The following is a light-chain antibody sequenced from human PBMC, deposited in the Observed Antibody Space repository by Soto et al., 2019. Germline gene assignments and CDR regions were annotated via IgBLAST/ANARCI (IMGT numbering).Light chain of an antibody. CDR1: EDISHY. V-gene: IGKV1-33*01. Sequence: DIQMIQSPSSLSASIGDRVTISCHASEDISHYVNWYQQQPGKAPKLLIYDGYELQTGVPSRFSGSGSKTDFYLTISSLRPEDFASYYCQQYDNIRVTFGPGTRVDLK. CDR3: QQYDNIRVT. CDR2: DGY. J-gene: IGKJ3*01.